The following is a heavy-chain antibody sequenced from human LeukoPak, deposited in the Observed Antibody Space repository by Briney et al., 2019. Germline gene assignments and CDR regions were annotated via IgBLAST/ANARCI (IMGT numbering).Heavy chain of an antibody. D-gene: IGHD6-19*01. CDR1: GGSISSGDYY. Sequence: SETLSLTCTVSGGSISSGDYYWSWIRQPPGKGLEWIGYIYYSGSTYYNPSLKSRVTISVDTSKNQFSLKLSSVTAADTAVYYCASPIAVASITDPQYYFDYWGQGTLVTVSS. J-gene: IGHJ4*02. CDR2: IYYSGST. CDR3: ASPIAVASITDPQYYFDY. V-gene: IGHV4-30-4*01.